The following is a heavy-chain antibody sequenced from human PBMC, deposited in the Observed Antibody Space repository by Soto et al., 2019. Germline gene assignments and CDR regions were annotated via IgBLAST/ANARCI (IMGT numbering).Heavy chain of an antibody. CDR2: IKEDGSGK. V-gene: IGHV3-7*03. D-gene: IGHD3-16*01. CDR1: GFTFSSYW. Sequence: EVQLVESGGGLVQPGGSLRLSCTASGFTFSSYWMSWVRQAPGKGLGWVANIKEDGSGKYYVDSVKGRFPISRDNARNSLYLQMNSLRVEDTAVYYCVRGGRLGGYWGQGALVTVSS. CDR3: VRGGRLGGY. J-gene: IGHJ4*02.